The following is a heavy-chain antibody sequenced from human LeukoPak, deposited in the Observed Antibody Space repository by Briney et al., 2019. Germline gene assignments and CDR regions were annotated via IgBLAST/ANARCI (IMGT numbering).Heavy chain of an antibody. J-gene: IGHJ2*01. CDR1: GYTFTGYY. CDR2: INPNSGGT. V-gene: IGHV1-2*02. D-gene: IGHD6-19*01. Sequence: ASVKVSCKTSGYTFTGYYMHWVRQAPGQGLEWMGWINPNSGGTNYAQKFQGRVTMTRDTSISTAYMELSRLRSDDTAVYYCAKHSSLAGHWYFDFWGRGTQVTVSS. CDR3: AKHSSLAGHWYFDF.